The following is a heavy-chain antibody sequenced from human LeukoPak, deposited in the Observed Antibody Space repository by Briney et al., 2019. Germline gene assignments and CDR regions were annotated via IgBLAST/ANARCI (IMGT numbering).Heavy chain of an antibody. V-gene: IGHV4-34*01. D-gene: IGHD3-9*01. Sequence: PSETLSLTCAVYGGSFSGYYWSWIRQPPGKGLEWIGEINHSGSTNYNPSLKSRVTISVDTSKNQFSLKLSSVTAADTAVYYCARAPQAVGFWLAGDFDLWGRGTLVTVSS. CDR2: INHSGST. J-gene: IGHJ2*01. CDR3: ARAPQAVGFWLAGDFDL. CDR1: GGSFSGYY.